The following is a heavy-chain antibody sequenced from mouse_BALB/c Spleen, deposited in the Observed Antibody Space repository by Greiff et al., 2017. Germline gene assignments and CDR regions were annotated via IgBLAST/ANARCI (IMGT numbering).Heavy chain of an antibody. D-gene: IGHD6-1*01. CDR1: GFTFTDYY. CDR3: ARDPTSGYYAMDY. J-gene: IGHJ4*01. Sequence: EVQGVESGGGLVQPGGSLRLSCATSGFTFTDYYMSWVRQPPGKALEWLGFIRNKANGYTTEYSASVKGRFTISRDNSQSILYLQMNTLRAEDSATYYCARDPTSGYYAMDYWGQGTSVTVSS. CDR2: IRNKANGYTT. V-gene: IGHV7-3*02.